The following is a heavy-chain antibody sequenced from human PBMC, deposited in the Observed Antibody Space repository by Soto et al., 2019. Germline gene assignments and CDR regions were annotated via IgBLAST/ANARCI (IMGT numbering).Heavy chain of an antibody. V-gene: IGHV3-15*01. Sequence: EVQLVESGGGLVKPGGSLRLPCAASGFTFSNAWMSWVRQAPGKGLEWVGRIKSKTDGGTTDYAAPVKGRFTISRDDSKNTLYLQMNSLKTEDTAVYYCTTGTIGYYYYGMDVWGQGTTVTVSS. D-gene: IGHD1-26*01. CDR2: IKSKTDGGTT. CDR1: GFTFSNAW. J-gene: IGHJ6*02. CDR3: TTGTIGYYYYGMDV.